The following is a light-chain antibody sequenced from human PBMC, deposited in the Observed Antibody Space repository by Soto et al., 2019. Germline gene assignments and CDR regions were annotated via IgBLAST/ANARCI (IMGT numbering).Light chain of an antibody. CDR3: QQADSFPFS. CDR2: TAS. V-gene: IGKV1-12*01. CDR1: QGISTW. Sequence: DLQMTQSPSSVSASVGDRVTITCRATQGISTWLAWYQQKPGKAPKLLIYTASTLQSGVPSRFSGSGSGTFFTLTISSLRPEDSATYYCQQADSFPFSFGPGTTVDI. J-gene: IGKJ3*01.